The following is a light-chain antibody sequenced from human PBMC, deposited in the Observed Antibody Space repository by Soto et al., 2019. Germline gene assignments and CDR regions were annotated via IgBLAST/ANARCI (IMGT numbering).Light chain of an antibody. CDR3: FSFTTDWTHV. Sequence: QSALTHPASVSESPGQSITISCTGSSSDIGAYNYVSWFQQYPGKAPKLIISEVSNRPSGVSNRFSGSKSGTAASLTISGRQTEDEADYFCFSFTTDWTHVFGTGTKVTVL. J-gene: IGLJ1*01. CDR2: EVS. V-gene: IGLV2-14*01. CDR1: SSDIGAYNY.